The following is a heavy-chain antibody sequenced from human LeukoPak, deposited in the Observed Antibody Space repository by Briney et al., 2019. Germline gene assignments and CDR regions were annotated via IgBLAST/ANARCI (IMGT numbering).Heavy chain of an antibody. D-gene: IGHD6-13*01. CDR2: IWYDGSDK. CDR3: AKDQTAFGIAAAGSLIGY. J-gene: IGHJ4*02. V-gene: IGHV3-33*06. CDR1: GVTFSSYS. Sequence: PGGSLRLSCAASGVTFSSYSMHWVRQAPGKGLEWVAVIWYDGSDKYYADSAKGRFTISRDNSRNTLYLQMNCLRAEDTAVYYCAKDQTAFGIAAAGSLIGYWGQGTLVTVSS.